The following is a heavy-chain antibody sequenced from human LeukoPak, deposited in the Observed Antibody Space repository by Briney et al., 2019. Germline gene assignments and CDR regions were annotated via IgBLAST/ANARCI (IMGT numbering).Heavy chain of an antibody. J-gene: IGHJ4*02. Sequence: SETLSLTCTVSGGSTSSYYWHWIRQPPGKGLEWIGYLYYSGNTYYNPSLKSRVTMSVDTSKNQFSLKLSSVTAADTAVYFCARAAYCGGDCYYYFDYWGQGTLVTVSS. CDR1: GGSTSSYY. CDR3: ARAAYCGGDCYYYFDY. V-gene: IGHV4-59*01. CDR2: LYYSGNT. D-gene: IGHD2-21*02.